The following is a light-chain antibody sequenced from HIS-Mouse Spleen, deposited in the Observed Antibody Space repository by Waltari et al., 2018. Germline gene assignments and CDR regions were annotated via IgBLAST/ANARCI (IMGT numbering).Light chain of an antibody. CDR3: QAWDSSTVV. CDR1: KLGDKY. V-gene: IGLV3-1*01. J-gene: IGLJ2*01. CDR2: QDS. Sequence: SYELTQPPSVSVSPGQTASITCSVAKLGDKYDCWYQQKPGKSPVLVIYQDSKRPSGIPERFSGSNSGNTATLTISGTQAMDEADYYCQAWDSSTVVFGGGTKLTVL.